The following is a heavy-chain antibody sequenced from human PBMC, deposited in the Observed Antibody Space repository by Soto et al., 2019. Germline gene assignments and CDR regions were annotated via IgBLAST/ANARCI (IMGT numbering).Heavy chain of an antibody. CDR1: GFTFSSYW. CDR2: IKQDGSEK. J-gene: IGHJ4*02. Sequence: GGSLRLSCAASGFTFSSYWMSWVRQAPGKGLEWVANIKQDGSEKYYVDSVKGRFTISRDNAKNSLYLQMNSLRAEDTAVYYCARDVIVATIAAAGIDYWGQGTLVTVSS. V-gene: IGHV3-7*05. CDR3: ARDVIVATIAAAGIDY. D-gene: IGHD5-12*01.